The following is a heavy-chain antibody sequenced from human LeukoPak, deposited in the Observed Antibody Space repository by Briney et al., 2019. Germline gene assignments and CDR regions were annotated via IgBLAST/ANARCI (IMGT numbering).Heavy chain of an antibody. CDR3: ASGFMGYDRSGYYDDAFDI. V-gene: IGHV1-2*02. J-gene: IGHJ3*02. D-gene: IGHD3-22*01. CDR1: GYTFTDYY. CDR2: INPSSGGT. Sequence: ASVKVSCKAPGYTFTDYYMHWVRQVPGQGLEWMGWINPSSGGTNYAQKFQGRVAMTRDTSISTAYMELNRLRSDDTAVYYCASGFMGYDRSGYYDDAFDIWGQGTMVTVSS.